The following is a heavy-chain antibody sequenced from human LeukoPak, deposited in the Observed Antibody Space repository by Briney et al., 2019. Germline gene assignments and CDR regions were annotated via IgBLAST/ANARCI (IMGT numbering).Heavy chain of an antibody. Sequence: SVKVSCKASGFTFTSSAMQWVRQARGQRLEWIGWIVVGSGNTNYAQKFQERVTITRDMFTSTAYMELSSLRSEDTAVYYCAGIAAAGNRDFDYWGQGTLVTVSS. CDR2: IVVGSGNT. CDR1: GFTFTSSA. CDR3: AGIAAAGNRDFDY. D-gene: IGHD6-13*01. J-gene: IGHJ4*02. V-gene: IGHV1-58*02.